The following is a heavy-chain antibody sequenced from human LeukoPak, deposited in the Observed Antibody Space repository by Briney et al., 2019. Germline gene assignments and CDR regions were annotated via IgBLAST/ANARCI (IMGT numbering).Heavy chain of an antibody. V-gene: IGHV4-39*07. CDR1: GGSISSSSYY. J-gene: IGHJ3*02. D-gene: IGHD3-3*01. Sequence: PSETLSLTCTVSGGSISSSSYYWGGIRQPPGEGLEWIGSIYYSGSTYYNTSLKSRVTISVDTSKNQFSLKLSSVTAADTAVYYCARRITIFGVDATYAFDIWGQGTMVTVSS. CDR3: ARRITIFGVDATYAFDI. CDR2: IYYSGST.